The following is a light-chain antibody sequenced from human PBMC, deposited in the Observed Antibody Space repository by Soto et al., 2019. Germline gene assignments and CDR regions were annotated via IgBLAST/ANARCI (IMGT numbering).Light chain of an antibody. CDR1: QTISSW. CDR3: QQLNSYPIT. J-gene: IGKJ5*01. V-gene: IGKV1-5*03. CDR2: KAS. Sequence: DIQMTQYPSTLSGSVGDRVTITCRASQTISSWLAWYQQKPGKAPKLLIYKASTLKSGVPSRFSGSGSGTEFTLTISRLQPEDFATYYCQQLNSYPITFGQGTRLE.